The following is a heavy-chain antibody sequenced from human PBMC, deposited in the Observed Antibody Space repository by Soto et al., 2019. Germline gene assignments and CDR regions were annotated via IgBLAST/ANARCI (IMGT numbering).Heavy chain of an antibody. CDR3: ARDQVDYVWGSYSRDAFDI. V-gene: IGHV4-30-4*01. Sequence: QVQLQESGPGLVKPSQTLSLTCTVSGGSISSGDYYWSWIRQPPGKGLEWIGYIYYSGSTYYNPSLKSRVTISVDTSKNQFSLKLSSVTAADTAVYYCARDQVDYVWGSYSRDAFDIWGQGTMVTVSS. D-gene: IGHD3-16*01. CDR2: IYYSGST. CDR1: GGSISSGDYY. J-gene: IGHJ3*02.